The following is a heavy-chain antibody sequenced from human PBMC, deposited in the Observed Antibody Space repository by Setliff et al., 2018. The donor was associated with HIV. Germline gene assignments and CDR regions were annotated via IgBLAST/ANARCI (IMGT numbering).Heavy chain of an antibody. V-gene: IGHV4-4*09. CDR2: IYTTGST. Sequence: SETLSLTCTVSGDSISNYYWSWVRQPPGKGLEWIGYIYTTGSTNYNPSLKSRVTMSVDTSKNQFSLRLSSVTAADTAVYYCARHSPSDYWGQGTLVTVSS. CDR1: GDSISNYY. CDR3: ARHSPSDY. J-gene: IGHJ4*02.